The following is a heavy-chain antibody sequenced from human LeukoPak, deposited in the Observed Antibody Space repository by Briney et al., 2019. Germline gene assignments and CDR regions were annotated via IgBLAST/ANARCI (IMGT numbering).Heavy chain of an antibody. Sequence: ASVKVSCXASGYTFTGYYMHWVRQAPGQGLEWMGWINPNSGGTNYAQKFQGRVTMTRDTSISTAYMELSRLRSDDTAVYYCARAGYSSGWYPGDYWGQGTLVTVSS. CDR2: INPNSGGT. D-gene: IGHD6-19*01. CDR3: ARAGYSSGWYPGDY. V-gene: IGHV1-2*02. CDR1: GYTFTGYY. J-gene: IGHJ4*02.